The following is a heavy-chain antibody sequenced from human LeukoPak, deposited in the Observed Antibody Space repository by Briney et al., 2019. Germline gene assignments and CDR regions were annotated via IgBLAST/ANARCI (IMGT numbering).Heavy chain of an antibody. CDR2: IKSKTDGGAT. Sequence: KPGGSLRLSCAASGFTFGNAWMSWVRQAPGKGLEWVGRIKSKTDGGATHYAAPVKGRFTISRDDSKNTLYLQMNSLKTEDTAVYYCTTEAYYYDSGAIKYFDYWGQGTLVTVSS. CDR3: TTEAYYYDSGAIKYFDY. V-gene: IGHV3-15*01. D-gene: IGHD3-22*01. J-gene: IGHJ4*02. CDR1: GFTFGNAW.